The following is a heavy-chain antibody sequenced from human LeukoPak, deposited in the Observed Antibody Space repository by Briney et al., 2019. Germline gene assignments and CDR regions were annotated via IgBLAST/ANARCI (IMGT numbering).Heavy chain of an antibody. D-gene: IGHD2-8*01. V-gene: IGHV3-33*06. Sequence: GGSLRLSCAASGFTFSSYGMHWVRQAPGQGLEWVAVIWYDGSNKYYADSVKGRFTISRDNSKNTLYLQMNSLRAEDTAVYYCAKDGLMYYYMDVWGKGTTVTVSS. CDR1: GFTFSSYG. CDR3: AKDGLMYYYMDV. J-gene: IGHJ6*03. CDR2: IWYDGSNK.